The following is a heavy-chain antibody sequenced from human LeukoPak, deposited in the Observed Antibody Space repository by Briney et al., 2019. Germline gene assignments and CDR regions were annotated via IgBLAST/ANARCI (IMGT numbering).Heavy chain of an antibody. J-gene: IGHJ4*02. CDR3: AKWGDYDILTGYYVSDF. D-gene: IGHD3-9*01. Sequence: PPGASLRLSCAASGFIFRNYAMSWVRQAPGKGLEWASAITGSGDTTYYADSVKGRFTISRDNSKNTLYVEMNTLRAEDTAVYYCAKWGDYDILTGYYVSDFWGQGTLVTVSS. CDR2: ITGSGDTT. V-gene: IGHV3-23*01. CDR1: GFIFRNYA.